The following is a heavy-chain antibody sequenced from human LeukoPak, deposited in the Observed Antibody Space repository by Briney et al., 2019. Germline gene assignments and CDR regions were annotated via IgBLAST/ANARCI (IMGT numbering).Heavy chain of an antibody. CDR2: INHSGST. CDR1: GGSFSGYY. Sequence: SETLSLTCAVYGGSFSGYYWSWIRQPPGKGLEWIGEINHSGSTNYNPSLKSRVTISVDTSKNQFSLRLSSVTAADTAVYYCARGRATRRYYYDSSGYYSNWFDPWGQGTLVTVSS. V-gene: IGHV4-34*01. D-gene: IGHD3-22*01. J-gene: IGHJ5*02. CDR3: ARGRATRRYYYDSSGYYSNWFDP.